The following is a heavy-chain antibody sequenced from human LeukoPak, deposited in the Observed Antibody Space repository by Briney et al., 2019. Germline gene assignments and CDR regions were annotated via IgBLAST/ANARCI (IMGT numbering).Heavy chain of an antibody. CDR3: AREVPGGDVFDY. CDR1: GGSFSGYY. D-gene: IGHD3-16*01. J-gene: IGHJ4*02. Sequence: SETLSLTCAVYGGSFSGYYWSWIRQPPGKGLEWIGEINHSGSTNYNPSLKSRVTISVDTSKNQFSLKLSSVTAADTAVYYCAREVPGGDVFDYWGQGTLVTVSS. CDR2: INHSGST. V-gene: IGHV4-34*01.